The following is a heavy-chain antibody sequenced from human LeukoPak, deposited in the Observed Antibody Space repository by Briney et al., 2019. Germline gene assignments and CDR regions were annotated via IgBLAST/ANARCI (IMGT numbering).Heavy chain of an antibody. J-gene: IGHJ3*02. D-gene: IGHD4-17*01. V-gene: IGHV5-51*01. CDR2: IYPGDSDT. CDR3: ATTPNDYGDYAGESDAFDI. Sequence: GESLKISCKGSGYSFTSYWIGWVRQMPGKGLEWMGIIYPGDSDTRYSPSFQGQVTISADKPISTAYLQWSSLKASDTAMYYCATTPNDYGDYAGESDAFDIWGQGTMVTVSS. CDR1: GYSFTSYW.